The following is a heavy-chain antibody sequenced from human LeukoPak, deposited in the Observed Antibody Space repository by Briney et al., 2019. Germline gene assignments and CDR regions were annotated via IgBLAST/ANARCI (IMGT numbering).Heavy chain of an antibody. V-gene: IGHV4-59*11. D-gene: IGHD3-10*01. CDR3: ARGSGQWGFDS. J-gene: IGHJ4*02. CDR1: GGSISIHY. CDR2: IYYSGST. Sequence: KPSETLSLTCTVSGGSISIHYWSWIRQPPGKTLEWIGYIYYSGSTNYNPSLRSRVTISVDSSKNQFSLKLSSVTAADTAVYYCARGSGQWGFDSWGQGTLVTVSS.